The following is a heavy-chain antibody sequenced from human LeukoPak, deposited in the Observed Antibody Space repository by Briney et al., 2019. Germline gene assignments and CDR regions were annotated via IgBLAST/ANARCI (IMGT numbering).Heavy chain of an antibody. Sequence: SETLSLTCTVSGGSISSYYWSWIRQPPGKGLEWIGYIYYSGSTNYNPSLKSRVTISVDTSKNQFSLKLSSVTAADTAVYYCARAKHDYGDYRAFDYWGQGTLVTVSS. CDR2: IYYSGST. D-gene: IGHD4-17*01. CDR1: GGSISSYY. J-gene: IGHJ4*02. CDR3: ARAKHDYGDYRAFDY. V-gene: IGHV4-59*01.